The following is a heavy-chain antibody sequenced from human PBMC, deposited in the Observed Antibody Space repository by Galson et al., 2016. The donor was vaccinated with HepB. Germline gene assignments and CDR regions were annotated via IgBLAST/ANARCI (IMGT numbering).Heavy chain of an antibody. V-gene: IGHV1-18*01. CDR2: IRPYNGNT. CDR3: ARDQVRNHWLASFYYYGVDV. CDR1: GYTFTSYG. D-gene: IGHD1-14*01. Sequence: SVKVSCKASGYTFTSYGISWVRQAPGQGLEWMGWIRPYNGNTNYAQKLQGRVTMTTDTSTGTAYMELRSLRSDDTAIYYCARDQVRNHWLASFYYYGVDVWGQGTTVTVAS. J-gene: IGHJ6*02.